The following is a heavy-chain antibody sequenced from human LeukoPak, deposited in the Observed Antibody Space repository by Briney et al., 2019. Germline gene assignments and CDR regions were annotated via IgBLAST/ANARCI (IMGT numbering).Heavy chain of an antibody. V-gene: IGHV4-59*08. D-gene: IGHD3-9*01. CDR1: GGSISNYH. CDR3: ARKDGDW. CDR2: IYYSVST. Sequence: ETLSLTCTVSGGSISNYHWSWIRQPPGKGLEWIGYIYYSVSTNYNPSLKSRVTISLDTSKNQVSLRLSSVTAADTAVYYCARKDGDWWGQGTLVTVSS. J-gene: IGHJ4*02.